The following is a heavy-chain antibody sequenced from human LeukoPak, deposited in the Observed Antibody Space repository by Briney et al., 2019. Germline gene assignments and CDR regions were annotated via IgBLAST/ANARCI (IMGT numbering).Heavy chain of an antibody. CDR2: ISGSGGST. J-gene: IGHJ4*02. V-gene: IGHV3-23*01. CDR1: GFTFSSYA. Sequence: GGSLRLSCAASGFTFSSYAMSWVRQAPGKGLEWVSAISGSGGSTYYADSVKGRFTISRDNSKNTLYLQMNSLSAEDTAVYYCAKDGLIPAAANYFDYWGQGTLVTVSS. CDR3: AKDGLIPAAANYFDY. D-gene: IGHD6-13*01.